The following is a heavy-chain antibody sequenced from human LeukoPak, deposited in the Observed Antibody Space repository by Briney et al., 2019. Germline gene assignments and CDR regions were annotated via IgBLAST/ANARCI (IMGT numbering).Heavy chain of an antibody. CDR1: GYTFSDYY. J-gene: IGHJ4*02. CDR3: ARGPHWDPHFDY. Sequence: GASVKVSCKASGYTFSDYYLHWLRQAPGQGLEWMGWINPYSGGTNYAQKFQGRVTTTRDTSISTAYMELSRLRSDDTAVYYCARGPHWDPHFDYWGQGTLVTVSS. D-gene: IGHD7-27*01. CDR2: INPYSGGT. V-gene: IGHV1-2*02.